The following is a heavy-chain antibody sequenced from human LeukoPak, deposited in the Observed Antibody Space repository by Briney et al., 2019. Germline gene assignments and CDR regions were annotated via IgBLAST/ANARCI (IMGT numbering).Heavy chain of an antibody. CDR2: IHYSGST. Sequence: SETLSLTCTVSGGSISSYYWSWIRQPPGKGLEWIGYIHYSGSTKYNPSLKSRVTISVDTSKNQFSLKLSSVTAADTAVYYCAREYDYYGSGSYYAFDYWGQGTLVTVSS. V-gene: IGHV4-59*12. CDR3: AREYDYYGSGSYYAFDY. J-gene: IGHJ4*02. D-gene: IGHD3-10*01. CDR1: GGSISSYY.